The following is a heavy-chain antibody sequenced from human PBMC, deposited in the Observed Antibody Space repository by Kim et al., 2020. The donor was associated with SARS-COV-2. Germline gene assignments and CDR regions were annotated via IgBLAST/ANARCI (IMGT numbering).Heavy chain of an antibody. D-gene: IGHD3-22*01. J-gene: IGHJ6*02. CDR2: IWYDGSNK. V-gene: IGHV3-33*01. CDR3: AREIYDSSGYYYYYYYYGMDV. CDR1: GFTFSSYG. Sequence: GGSLRLSCAASGFTFSSYGMHWVRQAPGKGLEWVAVIWYDGSNKYYADSVKGRFTISRDNSKNTLYLQMNSLRAEDTAVYYCAREIYDSSGYYYYYYYYGMDVWGQGTTVTVSS.